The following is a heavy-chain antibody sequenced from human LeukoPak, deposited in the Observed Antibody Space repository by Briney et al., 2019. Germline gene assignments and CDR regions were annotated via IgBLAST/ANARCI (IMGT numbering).Heavy chain of an antibody. CDR3: ARRAVASFFDAFDI. Sequence: GASVKVSCKASGYTFTNYGISWVRQAPGQGLEWMGWISTDNGNTNYAQKVQGRVTMTTDTSTSTAYMELKSLRFDDTAVYYCARRAVASFFDAFDIWGQGTMVTVSS. D-gene: IGHD6-19*01. J-gene: IGHJ3*02. CDR1: GYTFTNYG. V-gene: IGHV1-18*01. CDR2: ISTDNGNT.